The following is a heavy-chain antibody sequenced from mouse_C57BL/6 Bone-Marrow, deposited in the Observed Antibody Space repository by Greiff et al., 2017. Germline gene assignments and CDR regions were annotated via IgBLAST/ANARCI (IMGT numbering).Heavy chain of an antibody. CDR1: GYTFTNYW. V-gene: IGHV1-63*01. Sequence: VQLQQSGTVLARPGASVKMSCKASGYTFTNYWIGWAKQRPGHGLEWIGDIYPGGGYTNYNEKFKGKATLTADKSFSTAYMQFSSLTSEDSAIYYCARQVFDWYFDVWGAGTTVTVSS. CDR2: IYPGGGYT. CDR3: ARQVFDWYFDV. J-gene: IGHJ1*01.